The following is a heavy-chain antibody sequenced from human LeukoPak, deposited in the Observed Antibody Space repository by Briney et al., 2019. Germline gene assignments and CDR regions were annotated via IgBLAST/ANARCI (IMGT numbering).Heavy chain of an antibody. CDR2: INHSGRT. CDR3: ARDPTTVVTLPYYFDF. CDR1: GGSFFGSH. V-gene: IGHV4-34*01. D-gene: IGHD4-23*01. J-gene: IGHJ4*02. Sequence: SETLSLTCAVSGGSFFGSHWNWIRQSPEKGREGIGEINHSGRTNYNPSLKSRLTISVDTSKSQFFLKLTSVTAADTAVYYCARDPTTVVTLPYYFDFWGQGTLVTVSA.